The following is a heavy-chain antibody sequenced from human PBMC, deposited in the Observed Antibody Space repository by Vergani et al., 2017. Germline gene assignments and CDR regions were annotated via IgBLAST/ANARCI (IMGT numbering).Heavy chain of an antibody. V-gene: IGHV3-21*05. CDR1: GFTFSSYS. J-gene: IGHJ4*02. CDR2: ISSSSSYI. Sequence: EVQLVESGGGLVQPGGSLRLSCAASGFTFSSYSMNWVRQAPGKGLEWVSYISSSSSYIYYADSVKGRFTISRDNAKNSLYLQMNSLRAEDTAVYYCARDREVRGVIILDYWGQGTLVTVSS. D-gene: IGHD3-10*01. CDR3: ARDREVRGVIILDY.